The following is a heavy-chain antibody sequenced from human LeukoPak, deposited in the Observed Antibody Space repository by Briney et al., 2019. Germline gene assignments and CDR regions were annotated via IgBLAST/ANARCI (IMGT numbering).Heavy chain of an antibody. CDR2: IFRTGST. CDR3: VRGAAILTGLGDAVDF. Sequence: SETLSLTCTVSDYSISSGYYWGLIRQPPGKGLEWIGSIFRTGSTYYNPSLKRLVTLTVDTTKSQLSLRLTSVTAADAAVYYFVRGAAILTGLGDAVDFWGEGTMVTVSS. V-gene: IGHV4-38-2*02. J-gene: IGHJ3*01. D-gene: IGHD3-9*01. CDR1: DYSISSGYY.